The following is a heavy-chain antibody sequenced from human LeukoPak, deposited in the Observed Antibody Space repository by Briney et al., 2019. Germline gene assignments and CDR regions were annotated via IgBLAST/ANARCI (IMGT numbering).Heavy chain of an antibody. CDR1: GFTFTSHA. Sequence: GGSLRLSCEVSGFTFTSHAMTWVRQAPGKGLEWVSTVSGSGGGTYYADSVKGRFTVSRDNSKNTLYLQMNSLRAEDTAVYYCAKDFEFDILSSSVGADAFDIWGQGTVVTVSP. CDR2: VSGSGGGT. J-gene: IGHJ3*02. CDR3: AKDFEFDILSSSVGADAFDI. D-gene: IGHD3-9*01. V-gene: IGHV3-23*01.